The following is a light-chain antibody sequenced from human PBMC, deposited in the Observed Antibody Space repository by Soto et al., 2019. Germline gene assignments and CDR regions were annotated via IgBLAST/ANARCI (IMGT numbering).Light chain of an antibody. V-gene: IGKV3-11*01. CDR1: HSVSSY. Sequence: EIVLTQSPATLYLSPGERATLYCRPSHSVSSYLAWYQQKPGQAPRLLIYDAYNRATGIPDRFSGSGSGTDFTLTIRRLEPEDFAVYYCQKRSNWPQIALGPGTRVELK. CDR2: DAY. CDR3: QKRSNWPQIA. J-gene: IGKJ5*01.